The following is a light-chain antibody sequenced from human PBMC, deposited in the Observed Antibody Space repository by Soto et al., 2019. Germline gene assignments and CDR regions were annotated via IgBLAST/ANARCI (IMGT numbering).Light chain of an antibody. CDR1: QSVSSSY. CDR3: QQYGSSPLT. V-gene: IGKV3-20*01. J-gene: IGKJ4*01. CDR2: GAS. Sequence: IVLPQYPGTLSLSPGERATLSCRASQSVSSSYLAWYQQKPGQAPRLLIYGASSRATGIPDGFSGSGSGTDFTLTISRLEPEDFAVYYCQQYGSSPLTFGGGTKVDIK.